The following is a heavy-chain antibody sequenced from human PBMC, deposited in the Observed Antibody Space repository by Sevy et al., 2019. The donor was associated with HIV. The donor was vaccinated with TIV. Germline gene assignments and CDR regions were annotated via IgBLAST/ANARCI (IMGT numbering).Heavy chain of an antibody. CDR2: IWYDGSNK. Sequence: GGSLRLSCAASGFTFSSYGMHWVRQAPGKGLEWVAVIWYDGSNKYYADSVKGRFTISRDNSKNTLYLQMNSLRAEDTAVYYCARGRAYYYDSSGKGYFDYWGQRTLVTVSS. V-gene: IGHV3-33*01. CDR1: GFTFSSYG. CDR3: ARGRAYYYDSSGKGYFDY. D-gene: IGHD3-22*01. J-gene: IGHJ4*02.